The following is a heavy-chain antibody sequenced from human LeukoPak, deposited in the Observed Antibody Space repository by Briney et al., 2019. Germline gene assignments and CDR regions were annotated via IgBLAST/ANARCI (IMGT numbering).Heavy chain of an antibody. CDR1: GYTFTGYY. CDR3: ARPLTPRWELLNYFDY. V-gene: IGHV1-2*02. J-gene: IGHJ4*02. CDR2: INPNSGGT. Sequence: ASVKVSCKASGYTFTGYYMHWVRQAPGQGLEWMGWINPNSGGTNYAQKFQGRVTMTRDTSISTAYMELSRLRSDDTAVYYCARPLTPRWELLNYFDYWGQGTLVTVSS. D-gene: IGHD1-26*01.